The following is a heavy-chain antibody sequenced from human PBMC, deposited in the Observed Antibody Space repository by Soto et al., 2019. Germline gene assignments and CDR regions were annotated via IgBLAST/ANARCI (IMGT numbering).Heavy chain of an antibody. J-gene: IGHJ6*02. CDR2: INHSGST. D-gene: IGHD3-3*01. Sequence: QVQLQQWGAGLLKPSETLSLTCAVYGGSFSGYYWSWIRQPPGKGLEWIGEINHSGSTNYNPSLKSRVTISVDTSKNQFSLKLSSVTAADTAVYYCARGPPVEGIFGLTHYYYYYGMDVWGQGTTVTVSS. CDR3: ARGPPVEGIFGLTHYYYYYGMDV. V-gene: IGHV4-34*01. CDR1: GGSFSGYY.